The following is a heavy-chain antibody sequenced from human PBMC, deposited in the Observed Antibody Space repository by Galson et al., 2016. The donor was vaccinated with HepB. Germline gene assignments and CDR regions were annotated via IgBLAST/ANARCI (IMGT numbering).Heavy chain of an antibody. Sequence: SLRLSCAASGFTFSCCSIHWVRQVPGKGLEWVAVIGTDGRTKFYADSVRGRFTISRDNSENTVYLQMSSRRSEDTAGYYCAGEGAGGKWYFDLGGRGSLVTVSS. CDR3: AGEGAGGKWYFDL. CDR1: GFTFSCCS. J-gene: IGHJ2*01. D-gene: IGHD3-16*01. V-gene: IGHV3-30*03. CDR2: IGTDGRTK.